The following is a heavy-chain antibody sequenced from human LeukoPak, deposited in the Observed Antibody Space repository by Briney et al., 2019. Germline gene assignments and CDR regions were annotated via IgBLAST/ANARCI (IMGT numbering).Heavy chain of an antibody. J-gene: IGHJ4*02. V-gene: IGHV3-30-3*01. D-gene: IGHD3-10*01. Sequence: GGSLRLSCAASGFTFSSYAMHWVRQAPGKGLEWVAVISYDGSNKYYADSVKGRFTNSRDNSKNTLYLQMNSLRAEDTAVYYCARDLGGRYGSGSYYHYWGQGTLVTVSS. CDR2: ISYDGSNK. CDR3: ARDLGGRYGSGSYYHY. CDR1: GFTFSSYA.